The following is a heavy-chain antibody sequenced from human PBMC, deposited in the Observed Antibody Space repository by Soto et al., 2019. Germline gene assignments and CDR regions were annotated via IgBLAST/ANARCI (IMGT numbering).Heavy chain of an antibody. D-gene: IGHD5-12*01. Sequence: QVHLVQSGAEVKKAGSSAKVSCKAPGGTFKNNGISWVRQAPGQGLEWMGGIIPVFGTTNYAQKFQGRLTITADDFTSTVYMELSRLRYEDTAVYYCARENGVAXATILYYFDYWGPGTLVTVSS. CDR1: GGTFKNNG. J-gene: IGHJ4*02. V-gene: IGHV1-69*01. CDR3: ARENGVAXATILYYFDY. CDR2: IIPVFGTT.